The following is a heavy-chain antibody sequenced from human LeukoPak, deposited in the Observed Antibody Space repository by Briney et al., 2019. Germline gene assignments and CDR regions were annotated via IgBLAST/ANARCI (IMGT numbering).Heavy chain of an antibody. CDR3: ARLRRVADFDY. V-gene: IGHV3-48*03. Sequence: GGSLRLSCAAPGFTFSSYEMNWVRQAPGKGLEWVSYISSSGSTIYYADSVKGRFTISRDNAKNSLYLQMNSLRAEDSAVYYCARLRRVADFDYWGQGTLVTVSS. CDR1: GFTFSSYE. D-gene: IGHD6-19*01. CDR2: ISSSGSTI. J-gene: IGHJ4*02.